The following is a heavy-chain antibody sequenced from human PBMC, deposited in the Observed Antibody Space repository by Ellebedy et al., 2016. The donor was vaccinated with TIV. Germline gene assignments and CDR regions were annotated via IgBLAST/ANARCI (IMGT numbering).Heavy chain of an antibody. J-gene: IGHJ4*02. Sequence: SGPTLVKPTQTLTLTCTFSGFSLTTSGAGVGWIRQPPGKALEWLALVYWDADKLYSPSLKSSLTIATGTPENQVVLKLTNMEPVDTATYYCERIPSFDYLSYFDYWGQGTQVTVSS. V-gene: IGHV2-5*02. CDR3: ERIPSFDYLSYFDY. D-gene: IGHD3-9*01. CDR1: GFSLTTSGAG. CDR2: VYWDADK.